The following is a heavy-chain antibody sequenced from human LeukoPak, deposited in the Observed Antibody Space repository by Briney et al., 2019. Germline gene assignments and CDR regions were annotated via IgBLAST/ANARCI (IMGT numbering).Heavy chain of an antibody. CDR3: TRSPPSGDASGYHLDY. Sequence: SGGSLRLSCAVSGFTVSSNYMSWVRQAPGKGLEWVSIIYSGGSTYYADSVKGRFTISRDNSKNTLYLQMNSLRAEDTAVYYCTRSPPSGDASGYHLDYWGQGTLVTVSS. CDR1: GFTVSSNY. V-gene: IGHV3-66*01. D-gene: IGHD3-22*01. CDR2: IYSGGST. J-gene: IGHJ4*02.